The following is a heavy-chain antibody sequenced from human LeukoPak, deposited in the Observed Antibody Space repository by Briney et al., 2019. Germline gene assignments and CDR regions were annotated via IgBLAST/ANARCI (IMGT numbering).Heavy chain of an antibody. CDR3: ARVRGSSRPFDI. Sequence: GGSLRLSCAASGFTFSSYAMHWVRQAPGKGLEWVAVISYDGSNKYYADSVKGRFTISRDNSKNTLYLQMNGLRAEDTAVYYCARVRGSSRPFDIWGQGTMVTVSS. J-gene: IGHJ3*02. CDR1: GFTFSSYA. D-gene: IGHD1-26*01. CDR2: ISYDGSNK. V-gene: IGHV3-30-3*01.